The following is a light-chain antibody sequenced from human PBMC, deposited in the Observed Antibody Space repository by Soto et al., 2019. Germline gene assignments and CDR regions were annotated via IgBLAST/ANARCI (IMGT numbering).Light chain of an antibody. V-gene: IGLV1-51*01. Sequence: QSVLTQLPSVSAAPGKKVTISCSGSSSNIGGNSVSWYQQLPGTAPKLLIYDDNKRPSGIPDRFSGSKSGTSATLGITGFQTGDEADYYCGSWDSSLSAYVFGTGTKVTVL. J-gene: IGLJ1*01. CDR2: DDN. CDR3: GSWDSSLSAYV. CDR1: SSNIGGNS.